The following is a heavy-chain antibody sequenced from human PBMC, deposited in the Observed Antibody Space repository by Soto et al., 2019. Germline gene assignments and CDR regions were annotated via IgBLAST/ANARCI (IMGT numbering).Heavy chain of an antibody. D-gene: IGHD2-15*01. Sequence: QVQLVQSGAEVKKPGASVKVSCKASGYTFTSYGISWVRQAPGQGLEWMGWISGYNGNTNYAEKVKGRVTMTTDTXTXTXSMELRSLRSDDTAVYYCARAEDDIVVQSSYYGMDVWGQGTTVTVSS. V-gene: IGHV1-18*01. CDR3: ARAEDDIVVQSSYYGMDV. CDR2: ISGYNGNT. J-gene: IGHJ6*02. CDR1: GYTFTSYG.